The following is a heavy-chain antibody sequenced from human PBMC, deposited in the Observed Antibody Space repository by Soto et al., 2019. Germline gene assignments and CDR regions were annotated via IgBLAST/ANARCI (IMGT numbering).Heavy chain of an antibody. Sequence: QAQLVQSGAEVKKPGSSVKVSCKASGDTFSNYALSWLRQAPGQRLEWMGGITPAFGTADYAENFQDRVTITADESTSTIDMELSSLRSDDTAVYYCARALEGTTVTNWFDPWGQGTQVSVTS. CDR3: ARALEGTTVTNWFDP. CDR1: GDTFSNYA. D-gene: IGHD4-17*01. CDR2: ITPAFGTA. V-gene: IGHV1-69*01. J-gene: IGHJ5*02.